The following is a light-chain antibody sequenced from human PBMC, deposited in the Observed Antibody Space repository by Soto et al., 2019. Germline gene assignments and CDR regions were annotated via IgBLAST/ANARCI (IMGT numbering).Light chain of an antibody. J-gene: IGLJ1*01. V-gene: IGLV2-11*01. Sequence: QSVLTQPRSVSGSLGQSVTISCTGTSSDVGGYDYVSWYQQHPGKAPKLMIHDVSKRPSGVPDRFSGSKSGNTASLTISGLQGEDEADYYCCSYAGTYTYVFGTGTKVTVL. CDR1: SSDVGGYDY. CDR3: CSYAGTYTYV. CDR2: DVS.